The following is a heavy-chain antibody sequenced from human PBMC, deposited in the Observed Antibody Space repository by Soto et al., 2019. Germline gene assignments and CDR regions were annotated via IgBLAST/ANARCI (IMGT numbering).Heavy chain of an antibody. CDR3: ARDPPLSMIVVVGVDDF. V-gene: IGHV3-21*06. CDR1: GFTLANEN. Sequence: GGSLRLSCTVLGFTLANENMNWVRQAPGKGLEWVSSISSRSTFINYADSVKGRFTISRDNDKGLVYLQMNSLRAEDTAVYYCARDPPLSMIVVVGVDDFWGQGTLVTVSS. CDR2: ISSRSTFI. D-gene: IGHD3-22*01. J-gene: IGHJ4*02.